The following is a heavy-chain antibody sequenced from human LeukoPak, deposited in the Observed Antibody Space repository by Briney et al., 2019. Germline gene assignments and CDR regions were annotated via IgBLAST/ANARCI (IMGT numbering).Heavy chain of an antibody. CDR3: ARDETKGKGTAWFGWVY. CDR1: GFTFSDYD. V-gene: IGHV3-23*01. D-gene: IGHD3-10*01. J-gene: IGHJ4*02. CDR2: ITESGDDT. Sequence: GGSLRLSCAASGFTFSDYDMSWVRQAPGKGPEWVSVITESGDDTNYADSVKGRFIISRDNSKNTLFLRMNSLRVEDTAVYYCARDETKGKGTAWFGWVYWGRGTLVTVSS.